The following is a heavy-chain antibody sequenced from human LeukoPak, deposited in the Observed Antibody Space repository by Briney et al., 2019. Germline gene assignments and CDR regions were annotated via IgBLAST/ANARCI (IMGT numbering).Heavy chain of an antibody. CDR1: GYSFTTYW. CDR2: INPGDSDT. V-gene: IGHV5-51*01. Sequence: GESLKISCRGSGYSFTTYWIGWVRQMPGKGLEYMGIINPGDSDTRYSPSFQGQVTISVDKSISTAYLQWSSLKASDTAMYYCASPRVGATAFDIWGQGTLVTVSS. CDR3: ASPRVGATAFDI. D-gene: IGHD1-26*01. J-gene: IGHJ3*02.